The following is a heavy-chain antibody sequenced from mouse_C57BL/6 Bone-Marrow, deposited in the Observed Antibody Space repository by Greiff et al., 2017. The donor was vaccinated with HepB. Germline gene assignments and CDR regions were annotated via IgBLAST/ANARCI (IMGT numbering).Heavy chain of an antibody. CDR2: IDPSDSYT. D-gene: IGHD1-1*01. Sequence: VQLQQSGAELVMPGASVKLSCKASGYTFTSYWMHWVKQRPGQGLEWIGEIDPSDSYTNYNQKFKGKSTLTVDKSSSTAYMQLSSLTSEDSAVYYGARGGCITTVVATYWYFDVWGTGTTVTVSS. CDR1: GYTFTSYW. J-gene: IGHJ1*03. CDR3: ARGGCITTVVATYWYFDV. V-gene: IGHV1-69*01.